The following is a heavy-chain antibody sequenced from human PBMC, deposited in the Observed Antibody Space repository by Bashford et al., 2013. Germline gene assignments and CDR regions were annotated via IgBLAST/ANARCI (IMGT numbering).Heavy chain of an antibody. CDR2: IYYSGST. CDR1: GGSISSSSYY. Sequence: SETLSLTCTVSGGSISSSSYYWGWIRQPPGKGLEWIGSIYYSGSTYYNPSLKSRVTISVDTSKNQFSLRLSSVTAADTAVYYCARRPYHYFDYWGQGTLVTVSS. CDR3: ARRPYHYFDY. V-gene: IGHV4-39*07. J-gene: IGHJ4*02.